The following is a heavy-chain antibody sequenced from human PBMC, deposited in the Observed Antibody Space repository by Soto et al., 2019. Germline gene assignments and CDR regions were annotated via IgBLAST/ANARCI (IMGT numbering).Heavy chain of an antibody. Sequence: QVQLVESGGGEVQPGRSLTISCAASGFTFSTYGMHWVRQTPGKGLEWVAVISYDGTNKFYSDSVKGRFTISRDNFKNTLTLQMNSLRADYTSVYSCAKDLQSYGDYDYYCYGMDVWGLGTRATVSS. V-gene: IGHV3-30*18. CDR1: GFTFSTYG. J-gene: IGHJ6*02. CDR3: AKDLQSYGDYDYYCYGMDV. D-gene: IGHD4-17*01. CDR2: ISYDGTNK.